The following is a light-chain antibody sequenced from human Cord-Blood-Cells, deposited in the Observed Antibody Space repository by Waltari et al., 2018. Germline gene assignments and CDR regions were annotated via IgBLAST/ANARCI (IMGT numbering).Light chain of an antibody. CDR3: SSYTSSSTSYV. Sequence: QSALTQPASVSGSPGQSITISCTGTSSYVGGYNYVSWYQQHPGKAPKLMIYDVSKRASGVCNRFSGSKSGNKASLTISGLQDEDEDDYYCSSYTSSSTSYVFGTGTKVTVL. J-gene: IGLJ1*01. CDR2: DVS. V-gene: IGLV2-14*01. CDR1: SSYVGGYNY.